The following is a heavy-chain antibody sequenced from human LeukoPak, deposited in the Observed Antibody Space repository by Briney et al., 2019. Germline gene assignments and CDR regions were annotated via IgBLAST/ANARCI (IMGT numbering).Heavy chain of an antibody. J-gene: IGHJ5*02. D-gene: IGHD2-15*01. CDR3: ARAPGDIVVVVTPIDP. Sequence: ASVKVSCKASGYTFTNYGISWVRQAPGQGLEWMGWISAYNGNTNYAQKLQGRVTMTTNTSTSTAYMELRSLRSDDTAVYYCARAPGDIVVVVTPIDPWGQGTLVTVSS. CDR2: ISAYNGNT. V-gene: IGHV1-18*01. CDR1: GYTFTNYG.